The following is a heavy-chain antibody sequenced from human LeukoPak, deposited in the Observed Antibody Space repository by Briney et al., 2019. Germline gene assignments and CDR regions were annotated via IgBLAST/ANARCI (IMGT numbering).Heavy chain of an antibody. Sequence: GGSLRLSCAASGFPFSSYAMSWVRQAPAQGLEWVSALTGTGRTTYYADSVKGRFTISRDNSKNTLYLQMSSLRVEDTAVYYCAKRGNPTVGHHYLDVWGKGTTVSVSS. D-gene: IGHD1-1*01. V-gene: IGHV3-23*01. J-gene: IGHJ6*03. CDR1: GFPFSSYA. CDR3: AKRGNPTVGHHYLDV. CDR2: LTGTGRTT.